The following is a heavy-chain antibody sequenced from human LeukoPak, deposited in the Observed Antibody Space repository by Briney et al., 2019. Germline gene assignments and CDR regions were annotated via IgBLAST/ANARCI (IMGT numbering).Heavy chain of an antibody. CDR2: TYYMSKWYS. CDR3: ARDPRSYGPDY. D-gene: IGHD5-18*01. J-gene: IGHJ4*02. Sequence: SQTLSLTCAISGDSFSSNSAAWSWLRQSPSRGLEWLGRTYYMSKWYSDYALSVKSRITISPDTSKNQFSLHLNSVTPEDTAVYYCARDPRSYGPDYWGQGILVTVSS. CDR1: GDSFSSNSAA. V-gene: IGHV6-1*01.